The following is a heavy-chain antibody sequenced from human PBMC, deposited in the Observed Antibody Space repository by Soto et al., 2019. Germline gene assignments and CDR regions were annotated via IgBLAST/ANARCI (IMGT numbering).Heavy chain of an antibody. CDR2: MSGSSSTT. J-gene: IGHJ4*02. V-gene: IGHV3-23*01. CDR3: ARGLQSLFDY. Sequence: GGSLRLSCATSGLTFSNYAMSWVRQAPGGGLEWVSSMSGSSSTTYYADSVKGRFTISRDNSKNTLYVQMTSLRAEDTAVYYCARGLQSLFDYWGQGTLVTVSS. CDR1: GLTFSNYA.